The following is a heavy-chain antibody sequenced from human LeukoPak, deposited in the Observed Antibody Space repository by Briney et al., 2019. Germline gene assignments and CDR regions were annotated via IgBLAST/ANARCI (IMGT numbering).Heavy chain of an antibody. J-gene: IGHJ4*02. Sequence: SETLSLTCTVSGGSISSYYWSWIRQPAGKGLEWIGRIYTGGSTNYNPSLRSRVTMSVDTSKNQFSPKLSSVTAADTAVYYCARDYYDTSGLLTKYYFDYWGQGTLVTVSS. CDR1: GGSISSYY. D-gene: IGHD3-22*01. CDR2: IYTGGST. V-gene: IGHV4-4*07. CDR3: ARDYYDTSGLLTKYYFDY.